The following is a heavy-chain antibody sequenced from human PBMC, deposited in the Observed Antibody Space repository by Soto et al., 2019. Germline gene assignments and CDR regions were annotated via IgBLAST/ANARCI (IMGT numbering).Heavy chain of an antibody. V-gene: IGHV4-59*01. Sequence: SETLSLTCTVSGGSISSYYWNWIRQPPGKGLEWIGYIYYSGNTSYNPSLNSRVTISVDTSKNQFSLRLSSVTAADTAVYYCARSHSAFWSDYYLNCFVPGGQGTLVNVSS. CDR1: GGSISSYY. J-gene: IGHJ5*02. D-gene: IGHD3-3*01. CDR2: IYYSGNT. CDR3: ARSHSAFWSDYYLNCFVP.